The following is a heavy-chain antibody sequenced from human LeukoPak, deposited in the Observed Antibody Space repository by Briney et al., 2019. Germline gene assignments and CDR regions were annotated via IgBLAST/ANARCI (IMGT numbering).Heavy chain of an antibody. CDR2: ISNDGSNK. V-gene: IGHV3-30*18. CDR1: GFTFSRHD. D-gene: IGHD3-10*01. Sequence: GGSLRLSCAASGFTFSRHDMYWVRQAPGKGLEWVSLISNDGSNKYYADSVKGRFTISRDSSKNTLYVQMNSLRVEDTAVYYCAKDRFFDGSGSHLLPDHWGQGTLVTVSS. J-gene: IGHJ4*02. CDR3: AKDRFFDGSGSHLLPDH.